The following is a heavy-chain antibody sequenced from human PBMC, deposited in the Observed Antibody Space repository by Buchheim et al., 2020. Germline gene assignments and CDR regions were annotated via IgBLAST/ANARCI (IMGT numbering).Heavy chain of an antibody. Sequence: EVQLVESGGGLVQPGGSLRLSCAASGFTFSTYSMNWVRQAPGKGLEWVSYLSSGSSTIYYADSVEDRFTISRDNAKNSLYLQMNSLKDEDTAVYYCARGGYFYFDSWGQGTL. CDR2: LSSGSSTI. D-gene: IGHD3-22*01. V-gene: IGHV3-48*02. CDR3: ARGGYFYFDS. J-gene: IGHJ4*02. CDR1: GFTFSTYS.